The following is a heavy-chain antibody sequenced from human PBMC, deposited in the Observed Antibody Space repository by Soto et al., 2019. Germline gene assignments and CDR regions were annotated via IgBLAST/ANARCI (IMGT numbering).Heavy chain of an antibody. CDR3: ATDYCSGGSCYHNWFDP. V-gene: IGHV1-24*01. D-gene: IGHD2-15*01. J-gene: IGHJ5*02. CDR1: GYTLTELS. Sequence: ASVKVSCKVSGYTLTELSMHWVRQAPGKGLEWMGGFDPEDGETIYAQKFQGRVTMTEDTSTDTAYMELSSLRSEDTAVYYCATDYCSGGSCYHNWFDPWGQGTLVTVSS. CDR2: FDPEDGET.